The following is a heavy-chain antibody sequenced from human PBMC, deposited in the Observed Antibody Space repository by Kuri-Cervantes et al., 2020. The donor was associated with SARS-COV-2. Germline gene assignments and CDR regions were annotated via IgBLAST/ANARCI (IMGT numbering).Heavy chain of an antibody. J-gene: IGHJ4*02. CDR3: ARPRYSSGWYWGFDY. CDR2: SNQSGGA. CDR1: GGSLSGHF. D-gene: IGHD6-19*01. Sequence: SETLSLTCAVYGGSLSGHFWSWIRQSPGKGLEWIGESNQSGGANYNPSLKSRVTISVDTSKNQFSLKLTSVTAADTAVYYCARPRYSSGWYWGFDYWGQGTPVTVSS. V-gene: IGHV4-34*01.